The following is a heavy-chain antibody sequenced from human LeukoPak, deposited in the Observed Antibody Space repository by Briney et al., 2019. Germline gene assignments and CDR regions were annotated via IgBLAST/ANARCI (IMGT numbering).Heavy chain of an antibody. CDR1: GYTFTSYG. Sequence: ASVKVSCKASGYTFTSYGISWVRQAPGQGLEWMGWINPNSGGINYAQKFQGRVTMTRDTSISTAYMELSRLRSDDTAVYYCAQSEGDYWGQGTLVTVSS. J-gene: IGHJ4*02. CDR2: INPNSGGI. V-gene: IGHV1-2*02. CDR3: AQSEGDY.